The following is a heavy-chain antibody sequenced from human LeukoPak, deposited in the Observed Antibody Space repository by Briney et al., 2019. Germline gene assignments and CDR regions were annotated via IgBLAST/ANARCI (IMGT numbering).Heavy chain of an antibody. CDR3: AREVVGGYNWKIRDRYMDV. Sequence: PSETLSLTCAVYGGSFSGYYWSWIRQPPGKGLEWIGEINHSGSTNYNPSLKSRVTISVDTSKNQFSLKLSSVTAADTAVYYCAREVVGGYNWKIRDRYMDVWRKGTTVTVSS. J-gene: IGHJ6*03. CDR1: GGSFSGYY. V-gene: IGHV4-34*01. D-gene: IGHD1-20*01. CDR2: INHSGST.